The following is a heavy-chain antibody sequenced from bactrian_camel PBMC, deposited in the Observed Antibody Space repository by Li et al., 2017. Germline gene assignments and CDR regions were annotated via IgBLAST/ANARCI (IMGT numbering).Heavy chain of an antibody. Sequence: HVQLVESGGGSVQAGGSLRLSCAGSGFTFADSDMGWYRKAPGNECEMVSTIASDGGTHYANSLKGRFTISRDNGKKTVYLDIDNLRPEDTGVYYCVRSVRAVPAVQALGIPGDEGWGQGTQVTVS. D-gene: IGHD3*01. J-gene: IGHJ4*01. CDR3: VRSVRAVPAVQALGIPGDEG. CDR2: IASDGGT. V-gene: IGHV3S55*01. CDR1: GFTFADSD.